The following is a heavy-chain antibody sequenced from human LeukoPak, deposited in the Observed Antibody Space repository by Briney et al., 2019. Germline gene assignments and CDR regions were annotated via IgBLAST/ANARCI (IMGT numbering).Heavy chain of an antibody. Sequence: GGSLRLSCAAPGFTFSSYAMHWVRQAPGKGLEWVAVISYDGSNKYYADSVKGRFTISRDNSKNTLYLQMNSLRAEDTAVYYCARVMGYCSGGSCYPPHDAFDYWGQGTLVTVSS. J-gene: IGHJ4*02. CDR2: ISYDGSNK. CDR3: ARVMGYCSGGSCYPPHDAFDY. D-gene: IGHD2-15*01. CDR1: GFTFSSYA. V-gene: IGHV3-30*04.